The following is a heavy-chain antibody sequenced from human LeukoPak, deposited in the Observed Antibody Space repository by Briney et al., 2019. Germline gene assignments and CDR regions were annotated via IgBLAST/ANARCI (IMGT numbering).Heavy chain of an antibody. CDR1: GFTFSSYA. J-gene: IGHJ4*02. CDR2: ISYDGSNK. V-gene: IGHV3-30-3*01. CDR3: ARIAAAGPDGDY. Sequence: GGSLRLSCAASGFTFSSYAMHWVRQAPGKGLGWVAVISYDGSNKYYADSVKGRFTISRDNSKNTLYLQMNSLRAEDTAVYYCARIAAAGPDGDYWGQGTLVTVSS. D-gene: IGHD6-13*01.